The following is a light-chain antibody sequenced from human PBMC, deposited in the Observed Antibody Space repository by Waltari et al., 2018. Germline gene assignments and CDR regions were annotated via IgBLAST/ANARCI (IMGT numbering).Light chain of an antibody. J-gene: IGLJ3*02. CDR2: RSY. CDR1: SSNIGANY. CDR3: ATWDDSLNAWV. V-gene: IGLV1-47*01. Sequence: QSVLTQSPSASGTPGQRVTISCSGSSSNIGANYVYWYQQFPGTAPRLLIYRSYQRPSGVPDRFSGSKSGTSASLAISGLRSEDEAEYYCATWDDSLNAWVFGGGTRLTAL.